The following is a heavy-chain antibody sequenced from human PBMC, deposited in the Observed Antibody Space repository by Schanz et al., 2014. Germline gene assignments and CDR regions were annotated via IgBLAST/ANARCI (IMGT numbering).Heavy chain of an antibody. CDR1: GFTFSDYA. CDR2: IDRSFTS. V-gene: IGHV3-48*02. J-gene: IGHJ3*01. Sequence: EVQLLESGGGLVQPGGSLRLSCAASGFTFSDYAMSWVRQAPGKGLEWLSYIDRSFTSFYVDSVKGRFTTSRDNAKNSLFLEMSSLRDEDTAVYFCAKDVSYSFDVWGQGTMVSVSS. D-gene: IGHD2-21*01. CDR3: AKDVSYSFDV.